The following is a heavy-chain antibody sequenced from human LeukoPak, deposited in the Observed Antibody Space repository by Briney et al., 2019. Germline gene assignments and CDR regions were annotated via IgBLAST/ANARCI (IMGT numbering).Heavy chain of an antibody. CDR1: GFTFSSYE. V-gene: IGHV3-48*03. Sequence: GGSLRLSCAASGFTFSSYEMNRVRQAPGKGLEWVSYISTSGTTIYYADSVKGRFTISRDNAKNSLYLQMNSLRAEDTAVYYCARGPQGLVRHYFDYWGQGILVTVSS. CDR2: ISTSGTTI. D-gene: IGHD6-19*01. J-gene: IGHJ4*02. CDR3: ARGPQGLVRHYFDY.